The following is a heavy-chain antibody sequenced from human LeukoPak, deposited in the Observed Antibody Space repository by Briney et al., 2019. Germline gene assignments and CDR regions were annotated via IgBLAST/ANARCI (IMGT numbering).Heavy chain of an antibody. CDR2: MNPNNDYT. J-gene: IGHJ4*02. CDR3: ARGPDYDILTGYNLHYFDS. Sequence: ASVRVTCKASGYTFTSHDINWVRQATGQGLEWMGWMNPNNDYTAYAQKYQGRVTMTRDTSISTAYMELSSLRSEDTAVYYCARGPDYDILTGYNLHYFDSWGQGTLVTVSS. CDR1: GYTFTSHD. D-gene: IGHD3-9*01. V-gene: IGHV1-8*01.